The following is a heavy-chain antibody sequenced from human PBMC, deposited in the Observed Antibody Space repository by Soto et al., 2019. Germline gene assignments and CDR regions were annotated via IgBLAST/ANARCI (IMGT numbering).Heavy chain of an antibody. CDR3: ARGVHCSSTSCSGGDHYYYYMDV. CDR2: INHSGST. V-gene: IGHV4-34*01. J-gene: IGHJ6*03. Sequence: SETLSLTCAVYGGSFSGYYWSWIRQPPGKGLEWIGEINHSGSTNYNPSLKSRVTISVDTSKNQFSLKLSSVTAADTAVYYCARGVHCSSTSCSGGDHYYYYMDVWGKGTTVTVSS. D-gene: IGHD2-2*01. CDR1: GGSFSGYY.